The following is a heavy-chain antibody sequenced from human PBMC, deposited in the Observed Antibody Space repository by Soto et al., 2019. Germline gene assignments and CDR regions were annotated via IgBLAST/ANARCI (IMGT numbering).Heavy chain of an antibody. V-gene: IGHV1-3*01. J-gene: IGHJ4*02. D-gene: IGHD3-3*01. CDR3: ARDYDFWSGYSYFDY. CDR1: GYTFTSYA. Sequence: GASVKVSCKASGYTFTSYAMHWVRQAPGQRLEWMGWINAGNGNTKYSQKFQGRVTITRDTSASTAYMELSSLRSEDTAVYYCARDYDFWSGYSYFDYWGQGTLVTAPQ. CDR2: INAGNGNT.